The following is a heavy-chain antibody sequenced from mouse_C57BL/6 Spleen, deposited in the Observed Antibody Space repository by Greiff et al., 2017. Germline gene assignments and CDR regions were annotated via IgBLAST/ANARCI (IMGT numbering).Heavy chain of an antibody. V-gene: IGHV1-42*01. D-gene: IGHD4-1*01. J-gene: IGHJ4*01. CDR1: GYSFTGYY. CDR3: ALTAPYYYPMVH. Sequence: VQLKQSGPELVKPGASVKISCKASGYSFTGYYMNWVQQSPEKSLEWIGEINPSTGGTTYNQTFKANATLTVDKSSSSAYMQHKSLTSEDSAVYYGALTAPYYYPMVHWAQRTSVTVSS. CDR2: INPSTGGT.